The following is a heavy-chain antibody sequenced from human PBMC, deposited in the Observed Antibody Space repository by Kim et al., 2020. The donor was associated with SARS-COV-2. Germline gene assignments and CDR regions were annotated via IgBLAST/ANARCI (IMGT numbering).Heavy chain of an antibody. CDR2: INAGNGNT. V-gene: IGHV1-3*01. CDR3: ARTRGDILTGYYKEGYFQH. CDR1: GYTFTSYA. J-gene: IGHJ1*01. D-gene: IGHD3-9*01. Sequence: ASVKVSCKASGYTFTSYAMHWVRQAPGQRLEWMGWINAGNGNTKYSQKFQGRVTITRDTSASTAYMELSSLRSEDTAVYYCARTRGDILTGYYKEGYFQHWGQGTLVTVSS.